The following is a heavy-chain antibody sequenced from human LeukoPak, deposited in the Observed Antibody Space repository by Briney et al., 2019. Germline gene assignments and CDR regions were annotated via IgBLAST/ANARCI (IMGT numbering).Heavy chain of an antibody. CDR1: GFTFDDYA. CDR3: AKDPGVAQLLWFGELSPMDV. V-gene: IGHV3-43*02. D-gene: IGHD3-10*01. Sequence: PGGSLRLSCAASGFTFDDYAMHWVRQAPGKGLEWVSLISGDGGSTYYADSVKGRFTISRDNSKNSLYLQMNSLRTEDTALYCCAKDPGVAQLLWFGELSPMDVWGQGTTVTVSS. J-gene: IGHJ6*02. CDR2: ISGDGGST.